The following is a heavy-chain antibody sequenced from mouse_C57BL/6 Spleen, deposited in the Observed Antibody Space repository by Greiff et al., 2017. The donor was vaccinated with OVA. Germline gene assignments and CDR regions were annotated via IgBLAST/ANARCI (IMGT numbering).Heavy chain of an antibody. CDR1: GYAFSSSW. Sequence: VQLQQSGPELVKPGASVKISCKASGYAFSSSWMNWVKQRPGKGLEWIGQIYPGDGDTNYNGKFKGKATLTADKSSSTAYMQLSSLTSEDSAVYFCAREEGYYYGSSPFDYWGQGTTLTVSS. CDR2: IYPGDGDT. J-gene: IGHJ2*01. D-gene: IGHD1-1*01. CDR3: AREEGYYYGSSPFDY. V-gene: IGHV1-82*01.